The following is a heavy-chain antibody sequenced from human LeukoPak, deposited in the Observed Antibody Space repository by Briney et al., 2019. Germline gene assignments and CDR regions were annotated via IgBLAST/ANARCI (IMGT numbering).Heavy chain of an antibody. J-gene: IGHJ4*02. V-gene: IGHV3-33*01. CDR1: EFTFTTYG. Sequence: GRSLTLSCAASEFTFTTYGMHWVRQAPGKXLEWVAFIYYDGSNIYYADYVKGRFTISRDISKNTLYLQMDSLRAEDTAIYYCARDWKTNSFDYWGQGTLVTVSS. CDR3: ARDWKTNSFDY. CDR2: IYYDGSNI. D-gene: IGHD1-1*01.